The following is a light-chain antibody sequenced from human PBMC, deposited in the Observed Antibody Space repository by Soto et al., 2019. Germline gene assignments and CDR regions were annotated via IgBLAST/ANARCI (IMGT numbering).Light chain of an antibody. J-gene: IGLJ2*01. Sequence: QSALTQPASVSGSPGQSITISCTGTNSDVGGYNYVSWYQQHPGKAPKLMIYEVSYRPSGVSNRFSGSKSGNTASLTISGLQAEDEADYYCSSYTSSTTLVFGGGTKVTVL. CDR1: NSDVGGYNY. CDR2: EVS. CDR3: SSYTSSTTLV. V-gene: IGLV2-14*01.